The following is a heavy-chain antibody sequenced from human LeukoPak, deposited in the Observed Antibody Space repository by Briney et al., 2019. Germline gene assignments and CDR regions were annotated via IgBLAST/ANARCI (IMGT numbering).Heavy chain of an antibody. CDR2: ISWNSGSI. J-gene: IGHJ4*02. Sequence: GRSLRLSCAASGFTFDDYAMHWVRQAPGKGLEWVSGISWNSGSIGYADSVKGRFTIYRDNAKNALYLQMNSLRAEDTALYYCAKGGGLTGDPFGYWGQGTLVTVSS. CDR1: GFTFDDYA. V-gene: IGHV3-9*01. D-gene: IGHD7-27*01. CDR3: AKGGGLTGDPFGY.